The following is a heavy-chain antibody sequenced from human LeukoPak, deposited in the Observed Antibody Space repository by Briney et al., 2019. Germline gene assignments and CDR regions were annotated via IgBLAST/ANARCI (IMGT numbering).Heavy chain of an antibody. CDR2: INPSGGST. J-gene: IGHJ4*02. V-gene: IGHV1-46*01. CDR1: GYTFTSHG. CDR3: ARVSYRSGGDY. Sequence: ASVKVSCKASGYTFTSHGLSWARQVPGQGLEWMGMINPSGGSTSYAQKFQGRVTMTRDTSTSTVDMELSSLRSEDTAVYYCARVSYRSGGDYWGQGTLVTGSS. D-gene: IGHD6-19*01.